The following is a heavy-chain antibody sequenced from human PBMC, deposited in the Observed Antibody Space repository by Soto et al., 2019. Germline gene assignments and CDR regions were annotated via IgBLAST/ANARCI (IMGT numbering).Heavy chain of an antibody. V-gene: IGHV1-69*13. CDR1: GGTFSKYA. D-gene: IGHD6-19*01. Sequence: ASVKVYCKASGGTFSKYAISWVRQAPGQRLEWMGGITPFFGTANYAQKLQGRVTITADESMSTAYMELSRLRSEDTAVYYCAQTLGLAVAGPGRFDLWGRGTLVTVSS. CDR2: ITPFFGTA. CDR3: AQTLGLAVAGPGRFDL. J-gene: IGHJ2*01.